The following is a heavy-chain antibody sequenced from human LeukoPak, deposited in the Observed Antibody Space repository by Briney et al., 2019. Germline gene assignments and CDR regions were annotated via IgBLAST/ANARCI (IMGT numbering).Heavy chain of an antibody. J-gene: IGHJ6*03. CDR1: GYTFTSYY. D-gene: IGHD3-22*01. CDR2: INPSGGST. Sequence: ASVKVSCKASGYTFTSYYMHWVRQAPGQGLEWMGIINPSGGSTSYAQKFQGRVTMTRDMSTSTAYMELRSLRSDDTAVYYCARDSYYDSSGYPLNNYYYYYYMDVWGKGTTVTVSS. CDR3: ARDSYYDSSGYPLNNYYYYYYMDV. V-gene: IGHV1-46*01.